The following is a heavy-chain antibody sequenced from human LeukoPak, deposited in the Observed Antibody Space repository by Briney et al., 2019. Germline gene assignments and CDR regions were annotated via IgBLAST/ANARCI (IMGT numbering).Heavy chain of an antibody. V-gene: IGHV3-21*01. J-gene: IGHJ6*03. Sequence: VGSLRVSCAASGFTFSSYTMNWVRQAPGKGVEWVSSISSSSSYIYYADSMKGRFTISRDNAKSSLYLQLNSLRVEDTAVYYCARVPDYYYYMDVWGKGTTVTVSS. CDR2: ISSSSSYI. CDR1: GFTFSSYT. CDR3: ARVPDYYYYMDV.